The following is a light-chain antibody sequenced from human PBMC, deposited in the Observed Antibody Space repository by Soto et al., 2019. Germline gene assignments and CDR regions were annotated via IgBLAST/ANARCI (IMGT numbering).Light chain of an antibody. CDR2: DAS. CDR1: QNVSNSY. Sequence: EIVLTQSPAPLSLSPGERATLSCGASQNVSNSYLAWYQQKPGLAPRLLIYDASSRAIGIPDRFSGSGSGADFTLTISRLEPEDFAVYYWQQYGTSRWTFGQGTKVEIK. J-gene: IGKJ1*01. CDR3: QQYGTSRWT. V-gene: IGKV3D-20*01.